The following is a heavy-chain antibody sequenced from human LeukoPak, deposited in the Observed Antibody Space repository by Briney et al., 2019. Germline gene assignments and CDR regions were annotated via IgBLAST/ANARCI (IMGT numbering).Heavy chain of an antibody. D-gene: IGHD2-2*01. Sequence: GGSLRLSCAASGFTFTTYAMSWVRQAPGKGLEWVSGISGSGGSTYYADSVKGRFTISRDYSKNTPYLQMNSLRAEDTAVYYCAKDAGVDIVVAPAHGMDVWGQGTTVTVSS. V-gene: IGHV3-23*01. J-gene: IGHJ6*02. CDR2: ISGSGGST. CDR3: AKDAGVDIVVAPAHGMDV. CDR1: GFTFTTYA.